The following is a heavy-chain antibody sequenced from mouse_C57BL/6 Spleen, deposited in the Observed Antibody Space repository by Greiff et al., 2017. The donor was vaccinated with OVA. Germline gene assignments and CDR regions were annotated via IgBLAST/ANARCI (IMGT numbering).Heavy chain of an antibody. CDR1: GYTFTGYW. J-gene: IGHJ4*01. V-gene: IGHV1-9*01. CDR2: ILPGSGST. CDR3: AKVGYDYDVGGYYAMDY. D-gene: IGHD2-4*01. Sequence: VKLMESGAELMKPGASVKLSCKATGYTFTGYWIEWVKQRPGHGLEWIGEILPGSGSTNYNEKFKGKATFTADTSSNTAYMQLSSLTTEDSAIYYCAKVGYDYDVGGYYAMDYWGQGTSVTVSS.